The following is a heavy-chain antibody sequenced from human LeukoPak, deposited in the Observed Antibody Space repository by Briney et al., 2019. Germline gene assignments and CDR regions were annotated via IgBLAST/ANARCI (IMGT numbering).Heavy chain of an antibody. CDR3: AKDRTFSGSNYYFDY. CDR1: GFTFDDYA. V-gene: IGHV3-9*01. CDR2: ISWNSGSI. Sequence: SLRLSCAASGFTFDDYAMHWVRQAPGKGLEWVSGISWNSGSIDYADSVKGRFTISRDNAKNSLYLQMNSLRAEDTALYYCAKDRTFSGSNYYFDYWGQGTLVTVSS. D-gene: IGHD6-19*01. J-gene: IGHJ4*02.